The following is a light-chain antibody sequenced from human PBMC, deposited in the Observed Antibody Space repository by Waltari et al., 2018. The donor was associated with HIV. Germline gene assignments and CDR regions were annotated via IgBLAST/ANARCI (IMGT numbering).Light chain of an antibody. Sequence: QSALSQPASVSASPGQSVAISCSGSASDIGRYNSVSWYQQHPDRAPTLILFDVNIRPSGISDRFSGSKSGTTASLTISTVRTDDEADYYCASYTVNSTGVFGTGTKLSVL. CDR1: ASDIGRYNS. V-gene: IGLV2-14*03. CDR3: ASYTVNSTGV. CDR2: DVN. J-gene: IGLJ1*01.